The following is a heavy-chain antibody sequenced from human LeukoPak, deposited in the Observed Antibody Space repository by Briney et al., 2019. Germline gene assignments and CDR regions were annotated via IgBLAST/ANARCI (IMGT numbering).Heavy chain of an antibody. CDR3: ARSNGNFDY. J-gene: IGHJ4*02. CDR1: GFTFSSCS. D-gene: IGHD4-11*01. V-gene: IGHV3-48*02. CDR2: ISRSTSTI. Sequence: GGSLRLSCAASGFTFSSCSMNWVRQAPGKGLEWVSYISRSTSTIYYADSVKGRFTISRDNAKNLLYLQMNSLRDEDTAVYYCARSNGNFDYWGQGTLVTVSS.